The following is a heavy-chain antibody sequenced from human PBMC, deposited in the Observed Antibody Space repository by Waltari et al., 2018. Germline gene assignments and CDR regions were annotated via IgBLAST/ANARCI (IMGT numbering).Heavy chain of an antibody. V-gene: IGHV1-69*01. J-gene: IGHJ4*02. CDR1: GDTFTNYA. CDR3: ATGAAGFSYGPTKY. Sequence: QVHLVQSGAEVKKPGSSEKVSCKASGDTFTNYAISWVRQAPGLGLEWVAGIIPFYRTSNHAEKFQGRVTLSADETTKTVYLELSSLRSEDTAVYFCATGAAGFSYGPTKYWGPRTLVTVSS. CDR2: IIPFYRTS. D-gene: IGHD3-10*01.